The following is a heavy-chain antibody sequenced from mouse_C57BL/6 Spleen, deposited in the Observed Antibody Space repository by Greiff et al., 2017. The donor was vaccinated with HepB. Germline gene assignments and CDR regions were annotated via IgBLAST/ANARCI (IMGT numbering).Heavy chain of an antibody. Sequence: QVHVKQSGAELARPGASVKLSCKASGYTFTSYGISWVKQRTGQGLEWIGEIYPRSGNTYYNEKFKGKATLTADKSSSTAYMELRSLTSEDSAVYCCARAGNYYVRTYALGYWGQGTSVTVSS. CDR2: IYPRSGNT. CDR3: ARAGNYYVRTYALGY. CDR1: GYTFTSYG. V-gene: IGHV1-81*01. J-gene: IGHJ4*01. D-gene: IGHD1-1*01.